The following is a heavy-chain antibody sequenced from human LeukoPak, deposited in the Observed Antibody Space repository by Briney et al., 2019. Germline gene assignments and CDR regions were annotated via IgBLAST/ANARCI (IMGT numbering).Heavy chain of an antibody. V-gene: IGHV1-2*02. Sequence: GASVKVSCKASGYPLTGNYVHWVQQAPGQGLEWMGWINPKSGGTNYAQEFQGRVTMTRDTSITTVYMELSTLRSDDTAVYYCAREFRFADDSNSRYRNPQGYYYALDVWGQGTTVTVSS. CDR3: AREFRFADDSNSRYRNPQGYYYALDV. CDR2: INPKSGGT. D-gene: IGHD6-13*01. CDR1: GYPLTGNY. J-gene: IGHJ6*02.